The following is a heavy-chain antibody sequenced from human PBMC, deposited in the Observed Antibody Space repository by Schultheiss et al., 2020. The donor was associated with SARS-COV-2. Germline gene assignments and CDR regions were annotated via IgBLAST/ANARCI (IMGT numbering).Heavy chain of an antibody. CDR3: ARVVKGDWYSSSGWFDP. D-gene: IGHD6-6*01. V-gene: IGHV3-23*01. J-gene: IGHJ5*02. Sequence: GGSLRLSCAASGFTFSSYAMSWVRQAPGKGLEWVSAISGRGDDTYYADSVKGRFSISRDTPNDTVFLQMNSLRAEDTAVYYCARVVKGDWYSSSGWFDPWGQGTLVTVSS. CDR1: GFTFSSYA. CDR2: ISGRGDDT.